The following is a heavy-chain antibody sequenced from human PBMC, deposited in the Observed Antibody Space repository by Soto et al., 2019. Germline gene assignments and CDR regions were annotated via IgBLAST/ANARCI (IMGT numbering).Heavy chain of an antibody. J-gene: IGHJ4*02. CDR2: VIPMFPKA. V-gene: IGHV1-69*06. CDR1: GGTFISDA. Sequence: QVQLVQSEAEVKKAGSSVKVSCKASGGTFISDAVTWVRQAPGQGLEWMGGVIPMFPKANYAQKFQGRATITADKSTSTVYMELHSLKSEDTALYYCARCHSDSSGPGYLDSWGQGTLVTV. D-gene: IGHD3-22*01. CDR3: ARCHSDSSGPGYLDS.